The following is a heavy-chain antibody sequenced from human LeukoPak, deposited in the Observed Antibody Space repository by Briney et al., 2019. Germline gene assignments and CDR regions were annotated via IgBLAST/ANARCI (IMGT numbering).Heavy chain of an antibody. Sequence: PGGSLRLSCVASGFTFSNAWMSWVRQAPGKGLEWVGHIKSKTGAGTTDYAAPVKGRFTISRDDSKNTLFLQMSSLKSEDTGVYYCSSYGYSSYWYTADWGQGTLVTVSS. V-gene: IGHV3-15*01. CDR1: GFTFSNAW. CDR2: IKSKTGAGTT. D-gene: IGHD5-18*01. J-gene: IGHJ4*02. CDR3: SSYGYSSYWYTAD.